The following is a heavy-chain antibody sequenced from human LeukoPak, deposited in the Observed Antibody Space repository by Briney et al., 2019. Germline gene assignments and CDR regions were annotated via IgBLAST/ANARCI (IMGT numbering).Heavy chain of an antibody. Sequence: GGSLRLSCAASGFTFSSYEMNWVRQAPGKGLEWVSYISSSGSTIYYVDSVKGRFTISRDNSKNTLYLQMNSLRAEDTAVYYCARGIAAFDYWGQGTLVTVSS. CDR3: ARGIAAFDY. V-gene: IGHV3-48*03. CDR1: GFTFSSYE. J-gene: IGHJ4*02. D-gene: IGHD6-6*01. CDR2: ISSSGSTI.